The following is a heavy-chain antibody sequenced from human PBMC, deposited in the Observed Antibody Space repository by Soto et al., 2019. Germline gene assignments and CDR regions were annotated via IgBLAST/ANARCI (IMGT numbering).Heavy chain of an antibody. CDR3: ARDGRVGRSGWSVDY. CDR2: ISAYNGNT. J-gene: IGHJ4*02. CDR1: DYTFTSYG. D-gene: IGHD6-19*01. V-gene: IGHV1-18*01. Sequence: QVQLVQSGAEVKKPGASVKVSCKASDYTFTSYGISWVRQAPGQGLEWMGWISAYNGNTNYAQQLQGRVTMTTDTATRTAYMELRSMRSDDTAVYYCARDGRVGRSGWSVDYWGQGTLVTVSS.